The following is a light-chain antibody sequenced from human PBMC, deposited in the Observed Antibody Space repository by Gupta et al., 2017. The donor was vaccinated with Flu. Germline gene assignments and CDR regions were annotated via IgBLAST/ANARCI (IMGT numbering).Light chain of an antibody. CDR3: HQHKSYSPET. Sequence: DIQMTQSPSTLSASVGDRVTITCRASQSINNWLAWYQQKPGKAPKLLIYKASSLQSGVPSRFSGSGFGTEFSLTISSRQPDDFAVYYCHQHKSYSPETFGQGTKLEIK. CDR2: KAS. CDR1: QSINNW. J-gene: IGKJ2*01. V-gene: IGKV1-5*03.